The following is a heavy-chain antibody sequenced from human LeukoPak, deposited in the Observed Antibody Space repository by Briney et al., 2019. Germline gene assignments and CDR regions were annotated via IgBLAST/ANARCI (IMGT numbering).Heavy chain of an antibody. CDR3: TRGNSGAFDI. CDR2: IKEDGSEK. V-gene: IGHV3-7*04. CDR1: GFTFSSYA. D-gene: IGHD2-15*01. Sequence: GGSLRLSCAASGFTFSSYAMHWVRQAPGKGLEWVAQIKEDGSEKYYVDSVKGRFTISRDNAKKSLYLQMNSLRVEDTALYYCTRGNSGAFDIWGQGTMVIVSS. J-gene: IGHJ3*02.